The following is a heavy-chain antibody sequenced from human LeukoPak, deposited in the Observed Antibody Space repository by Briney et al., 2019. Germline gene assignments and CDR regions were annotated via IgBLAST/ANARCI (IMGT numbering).Heavy chain of an antibody. CDR1: GFTVSSNS. V-gene: IGHV3-53*01. CDR3: ARRAGAYSHPYDY. D-gene: IGHD4/OR15-4a*01. J-gene: IGHJ4*02. CDR2: IYSGTI. Sequence: GGSLRLSCTVSGFTVSSNSMSWVRQAPGKGLKWVSFIYSGTIHYSDSVKGRFTISRDDSKNTLYLQMNSLRAEDTAVYYCARRAGAYSHPYDYWGQGTLVTVSS.